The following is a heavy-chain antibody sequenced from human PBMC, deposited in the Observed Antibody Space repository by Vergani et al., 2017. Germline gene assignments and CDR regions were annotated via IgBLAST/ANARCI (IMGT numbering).Heavy chain of an antibody. CDR3: ARDCTSGGYPDDYGMDV. CDR1: GFTFSDFS. J-gene: IGHJ6*02. CDR2: IGSSGPYI. D-gene: IGHD2-8*01. Sequence: VQLVESGGGLVKPGGSLRLSCAASGFTFSDFSMSWVRQAPGKGLEWVAFIGSSGPYINYADSEKGRFIISRDNTNKSLFLQLRSLRAEDAAVYYCARDCTSGGYPDDYGMDVWGQGATVTVSS. V-gene: IGHV3-21*01.